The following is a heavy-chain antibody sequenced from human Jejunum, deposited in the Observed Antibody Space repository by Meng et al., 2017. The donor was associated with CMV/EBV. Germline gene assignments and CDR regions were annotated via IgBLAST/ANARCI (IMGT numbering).Heavy chain of an antibody. Sequence: QWQLVQSGTEVKKPGSSVKVSCKSSGGVFNNYALNWVRQAPGQGLEWMGGIIAVLKTPTYAQKFRGRLTITADESTGTTYMDLTSLTSEDTAVYYCARGFSNGYLPFDYWGQGTLVTVSS. D-gene: IGHD3-22*01. V-gene: IGHV1-69*01. J-gene: IGHJ4*02. CDR2: IIAVLKTP. CDR1: GGVFNNYA. CDR3: ARGFSNGYLPFDY.